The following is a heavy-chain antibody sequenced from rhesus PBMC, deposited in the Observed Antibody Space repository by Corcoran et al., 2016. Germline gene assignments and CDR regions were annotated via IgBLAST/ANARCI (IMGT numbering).Heavy chain of an antibody. D-gene: IGHD2-21*01. CDR3: ARLSGSGCYFDY. J-gene: IGHJ4*01. CDR1: GGSISSNS. V-gene: IGHV4-173*01. CDR2: ISGDDRST. Sequence: LQLQESGPGLVKPSETLSLTCAVSGGSISSNSWTWIRQPPGKGLEWNGRISGDDRSTHYNPSLRSRVTISKDTSKNQFSLKLSSVTAADTAVYYCARLSGSGCYFDYWGQGVLVTVSS.